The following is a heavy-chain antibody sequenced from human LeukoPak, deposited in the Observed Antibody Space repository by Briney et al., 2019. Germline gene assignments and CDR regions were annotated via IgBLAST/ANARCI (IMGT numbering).Heavy chain of an antibody. CDR3: GRGYPVAAKDY. D-gene: IGHD2-15*01. Sequence: GGSLRLSCAASGIIFRNYWMHWVRQVPGKGLVWVSHINNDGSTTSYADSVKGRFTISRDNARNTLYLQMNGLRPEDTAVYYCGRGYPVAAKDYWGQGTLVTVSS. CDR1: GIIFRNYW. V-gene: IGHV3-74*01. CDR2: INNDGSTT. J-gene: IGHJ4*02.